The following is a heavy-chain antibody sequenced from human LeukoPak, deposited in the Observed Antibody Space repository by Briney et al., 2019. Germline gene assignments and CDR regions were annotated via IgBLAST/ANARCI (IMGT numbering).Heavy chain of an antibody. CDR2: IKQGGSEK. D-gene: IGHD2-15*01. V-gene: IGHV3-7*01. CDR1: GFTFSSYW. Sequence: GGSLRLSCAASGFTFSSYWMSWVRQAPGKGLEWVANIKQGGSEKYYVDSVKGRFTISRDNAKNSLYLQMNSLRAEDTAVYYCARRYCSGGSCYSNGASYFDYWGQGTLVTVSS. J-gene: IGHJ4*02. CDR3: ARRYCSGGSCYSNGASYFDY.